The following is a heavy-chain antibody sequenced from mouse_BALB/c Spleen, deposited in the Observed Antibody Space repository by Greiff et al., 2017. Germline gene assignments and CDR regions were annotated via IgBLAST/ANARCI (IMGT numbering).Heavy chain of an antibody. D-gene: IGHD1-1*02. J-gene: IGHJ3*01. CDR1: GFTFSSYY. CDR2: INSNGGST. V-gene: IGHV5-6-2*01. Sequence: EVQLVESGGGLVKLGGSLKLSCAASGFTFSSYYMSWVRQTPEKRLELVAAINSNGGSTYYPDTVKGRFTISRDNAKNTLYLQMSSLKSEDTALYYCARQEYGYGPFAYWGQGTLVTVSA. CDR3: ARQEYGYGPFAY.